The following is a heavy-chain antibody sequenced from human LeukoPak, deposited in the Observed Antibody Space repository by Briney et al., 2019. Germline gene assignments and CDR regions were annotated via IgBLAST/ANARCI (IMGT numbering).Heavy chain of an antibody. CDR1: GFTFSSYV. V-gene: IGHV3-21*01. CDR3: AREGRIAVAGIYYYYYMDA. D-gene: IGHD6-19*01. J-gene: IGHJ6*03. Sequence: PGGSLRLSCVASGFTFSSYVMHWVRQAPGKGLEWVSSISSSSSYIYYADSVKGRFTISRDNAKNSLYLQMNSLRAEDTAVYYCAREGRIAVAGIYYYYYMDAWGKGTTVTVSS. CDR2: ISSSSSYI.